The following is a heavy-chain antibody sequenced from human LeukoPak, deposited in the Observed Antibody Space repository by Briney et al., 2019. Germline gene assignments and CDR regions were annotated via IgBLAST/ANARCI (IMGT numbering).Heavy chain of an antibody. V-gene: IGHV3-23*01. Sequence: GGSLRLSCAASGFSFSTYAMSWVRQASGKGLEWVSGISGSGGSTCYADSVKGRFTISRDNSKNTQSLQMNSLRAEDTAVYYCAKGPNFWLTPIAFAIWGQGTTVTVSS. J-gene: IGHJ3*02. CDR1: GFSFSTYA. D-gene: IGHD3-3*01. CDR3: AKGPNFWLTPIAFAI. CDR2: ISGSGGST.